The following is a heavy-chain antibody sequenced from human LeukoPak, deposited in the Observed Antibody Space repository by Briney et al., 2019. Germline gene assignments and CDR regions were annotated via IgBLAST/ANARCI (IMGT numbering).Heavy chain of an antibody. CDR3: ASVRIVGATRYFDY. Sequence: SETLSLTCAVHGGSFSGYYWSWIRQPPGKGLEWIGEINHSGSTNYNPSLKSRVTISVDTSKNQFSLKLSSVTAADTAVYYCASVRIVGATRYFDYWGQGTLVTVSS. J-gene: IGHJ4*02. CDR2: INHSGST. CDR1: GGSFSGYY. V-gene: IGHV4-34*01. D-gene: IGHD1-26*01.